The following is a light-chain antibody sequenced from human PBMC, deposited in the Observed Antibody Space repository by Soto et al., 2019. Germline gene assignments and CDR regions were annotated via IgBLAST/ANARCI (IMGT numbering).Light chain of an antibody. Sequence: QSVLTQPPSASGTPGQRVTISCSGSSSNIGSNTVNWYQQLPGTAPKLLIYSNNQRPSGVPDRFSGSKSGTSASLAISGLQSDDEADYYCAAWDDSLNGYVFATGTKVTVL. CDR3: AAWDDSLNGYV. CDR1: SSNIGSNT. V-gene: IGLV1-44*01. J-gene: IGLJ1*01. CDR2: SNN.